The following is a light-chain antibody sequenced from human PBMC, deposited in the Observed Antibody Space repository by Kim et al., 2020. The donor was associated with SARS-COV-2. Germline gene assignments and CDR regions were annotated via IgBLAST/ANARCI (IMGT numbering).Light chain of an antibody. CDR3: QAWDSSTVV. CDR2: QDS. CDR1: KLGDKY. J-gene: IGLJ2*01. V-gene: IGLV3-1*01. Sequence: SYELTQPPSVSVSPGQIASITCSGDKLGDKYACWYQQKPGQSPVLVIYQDSKRPSGIPERFSGSNSGNTATLTISGTQAMDEADYYCQAWDSSTVVFGGGTQPTVL.